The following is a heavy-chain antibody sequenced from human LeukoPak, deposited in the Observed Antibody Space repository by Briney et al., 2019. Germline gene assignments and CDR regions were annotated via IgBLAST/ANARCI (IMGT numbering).Heavy chain of an antibody. CDR1: GFTLSNYW. V-gene: IGHV3-74*01. J-gene: IGHJ4*02. CDR3: ARAVGGLLDY. D-gene: IGHD2-15*01. CDR2: VSSNGATT. Sequence: GGSLRLSCAVSGFTLSNYWIHGVRQAPGKGLVWVSLVSSNGATTTYADSVKGRFTISRDNVKSTVYLQMSRLRAEDTAVYYCARAVGGLLDYWGQGTLVTVSS.